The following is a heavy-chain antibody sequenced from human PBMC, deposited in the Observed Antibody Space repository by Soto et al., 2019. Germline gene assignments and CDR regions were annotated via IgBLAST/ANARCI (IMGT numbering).Heavy chain of an antibody. CDR3: AKVYYYDSSGYDPLENWFDP. Sequence: SVKVSCKASGGTFSSYTISWVRQAPGQGLEWMGRIIPILGIANYAQKFQGRVTITADKSTSTAYMELSSLRSEDTAVYYCAKVYYYDSSGYDPLENWFDPWGQGTLVTVSS. V-gene: IGHV1-69*02. D-gene: IGHD3-22*01. CDR2: IIPILGIA. J-gene: IGHJ5*02. CDR1: GGTFSSYT.